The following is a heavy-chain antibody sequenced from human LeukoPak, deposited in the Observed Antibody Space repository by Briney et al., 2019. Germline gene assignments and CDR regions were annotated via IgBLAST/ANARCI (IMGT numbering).Heavy chain of an antibody. CDR1: GFTFSSYS. D-gene: IGHD3-10*01. J-gene: IGHJ4*02. Sequence: SGESLRLSCAASGFTFSSYSMNWVRQAPGKGLEWVSSISSSSSYIYYADSVKGRFTISRDNAKNSLYLQMNSLRAEDTAVYYCARDRIPDRGVTHLDYWGQGTLVTVSS. V-gene: IGHV3-21*01. CDR3: ARDRIPDRGVTHLDY. CDR2: ISSSSSYI.